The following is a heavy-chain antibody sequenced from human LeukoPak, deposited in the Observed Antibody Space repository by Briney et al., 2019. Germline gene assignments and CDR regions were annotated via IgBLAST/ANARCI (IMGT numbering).Heavy chain of an antibody. V-gene: IGHV3-21*01. CDR1: GFIFSNYG. CDR2: ISFSSTHI. CDR3: ARDKQASSSWYAVGYYYYYGMDV. Sequence: PGGSLRLSCAASGFIFSNYGMSWVRQAPGKGLEWVSSISFSSTHIYYADSVKGRFTISRDNSKNTLYLQMNSLRAEDTAVYYCARDKQASSSWYAVGYYYYYGMDVWGQGTTVTVSS. J-gene: IGHJ6*02. D-gene: IGHD6-13*01.